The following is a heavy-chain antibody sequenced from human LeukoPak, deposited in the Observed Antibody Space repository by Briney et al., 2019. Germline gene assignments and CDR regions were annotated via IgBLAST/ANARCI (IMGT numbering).Heavy chain of an antibody. CDR1: GGSISSSSYY. Sequence: SETLSLTCTVSGGSISSSSYYWGWIRQPPGKGLEWIGSIYYSGSTYYNPSLKSRVTISVDTSKNQFSLKLSSVTAADTAVYYCAREVVPAAASDEYMDVWGKGTTVTVSS. D-gene: IGHD2-2*01. CDR3: AREVVPAAASDEYMDV. V-gene: IGHV4-39*07. CDR2: IYYSGST. J-gene: IGHJ6*03.